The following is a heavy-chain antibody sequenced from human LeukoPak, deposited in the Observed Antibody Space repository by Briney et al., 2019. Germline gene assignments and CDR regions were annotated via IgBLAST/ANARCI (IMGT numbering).Heavy chain of an antibody. D-gene: IGHD6-19*01. CDR1: GYTFTSYG. CDR2: ISAYNGNT. V-gene: IGHV1-18*01. J-gene: IGHJ1*01. CDR3: ARAIAVTGTTADFQH. Sequence: ASVKVSCKASGYTFTSYGISWVRQAPGQGLEWMGWISAYNGNTNYAQKLQGRDTMTTDTSTSTAYMELRSLRSDDTAVYYCARAIAVTGTTADFQHWGQGTLVTVSS.